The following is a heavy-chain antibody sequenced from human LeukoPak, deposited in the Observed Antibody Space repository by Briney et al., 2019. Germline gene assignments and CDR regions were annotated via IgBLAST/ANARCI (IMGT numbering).Heavy chain of an antibody. CDR1: GGSLRNYY. CDR3: ARPREQWLGNDAFDI. CDR2: IYSSEST. V-gene: IGHV4-59*08. J-gene: IGHJ3*02. D-gene: IGHD6-19*01. Sequence: SETLSLTCAVSGGSLRNYYWSWIRQPPGRGLEWLGYIYSSESTNYNPSLKSRVTFSLDTSKNQFSLKLTSVTAADTAVYYCARPREQWLGNDAFDIWGQGTMVTVSS.